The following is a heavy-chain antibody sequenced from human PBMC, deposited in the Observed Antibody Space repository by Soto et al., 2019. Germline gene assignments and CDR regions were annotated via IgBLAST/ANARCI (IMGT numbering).Heavy chain of an antibody. CDR3: ARVGLYNWNDVGWFDP. V-gene: IGHV4-59*08. CDR1: GGSISSYY. J-gene: IGHJ5*02. Sequence: SETLSLTCTVSGGSISSYYWSWIRQPPGKGLEWIGYIYYSGSTNYNPSLKSRVTISVDTSKNQFSLKLSSVTAADTAVYYCARVGLYNWNDVGWFDPWGQGTLVTVSS. CDR2: IYYSGST. D-gene: IGHD1-20*01.